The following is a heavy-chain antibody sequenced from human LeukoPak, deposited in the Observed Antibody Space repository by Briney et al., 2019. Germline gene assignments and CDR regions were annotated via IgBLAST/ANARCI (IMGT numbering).Heavy chain of an antibody. D-gene: IGHD3-3*01. J-gene: IGHJ5*02. Sequence: PSETLSLTCTVSGGSISSYYWSWIRQPPGKGREWIGYIYYTGSTNYNPSLKSRVTISVDTSKNQFSLKLSSVTAADTAVYYCAEHNYDFWSGRHSGAWFDPWGQGTLVTVSS. V-gene: IGHV4-59*12. CDR2: IYYTGST. CDR1: GGSISSYY. CDR3: AEHNYDFWSGRHSGAWFDP.